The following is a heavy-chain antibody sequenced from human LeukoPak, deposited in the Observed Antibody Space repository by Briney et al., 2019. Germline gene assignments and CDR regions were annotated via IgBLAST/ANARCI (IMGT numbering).Heavy chain of an antibody. CDR2: IYSSGT. J-gene: IGHJ5*02. D-gene: IGHD3-10*01. CDR1: GGSLSSYS. Sequence: PSETLSLTCTVSGGSLSSYSLSWIRQPAGKGLKWIGRIYSSGTDYNPSLKSRVTMSADTSRNQVSLTLSSVSAADTAVYYCARDSGTTGEVKFDPWGQGTLVTVSS. V-gene: IGHV4-4*07. CDR3: ARDSGTTGEVKFDP.